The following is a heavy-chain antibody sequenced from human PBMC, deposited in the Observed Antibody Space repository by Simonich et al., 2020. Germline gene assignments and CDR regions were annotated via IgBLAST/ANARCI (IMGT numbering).Heavy chain of an antibody. Sequence: EVQLVESGGGLVQPGRSLRLSCAASGFTFDDYAMHWVRQAPEKGLECVAGISCNSGSIGYADSVKGRFTISRDNAKNSLYLQMNSLRAEDTALYYCAKDGGYCTNGVCYYFDYWGQGTLVTVSS. V-gene: IGHV3-9*01. CDR1: GFTFDDYA. CDR2: ISCNSGSI. D-gene: IGHD2-8*01. J-gene: IGHJ4*02. CDR3: AKDGGYCTNGVCYYFDY.